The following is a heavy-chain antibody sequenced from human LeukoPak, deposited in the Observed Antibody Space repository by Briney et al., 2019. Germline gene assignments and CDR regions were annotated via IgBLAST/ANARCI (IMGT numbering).Heavy chain of an antibody. J-gene: IGHJ4*02. Sequence: PSETLSLTCAVYGGSFSGYYWSWIRQPPGKGLEWIGEINHSGSTNYNPSLKSRVTISVDTSKQQFSLQLSSVTAADTAVYYCASPADYATHYYFAYWGQGTLVTVSS. CDR2: INHSGST. V-gene: IGHV4-34*01. CDR1: GGSFSGYY. CDR3: ASPADYATHYYFAY. D-gene: IGHD4-17*01.